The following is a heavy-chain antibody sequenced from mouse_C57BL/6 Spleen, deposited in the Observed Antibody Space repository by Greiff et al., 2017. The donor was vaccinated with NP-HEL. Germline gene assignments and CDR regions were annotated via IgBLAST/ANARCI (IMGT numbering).Heavy chain of an antibody. V-gene: IGHV5-12*01. J-gene: IGHJ1*03. D-gene: IGHD1-1*01. CDR2: ISNGGGST. Sequence: EVKVEESGGGLVQPGGSLKLSCAASGFTFSDYYMYWVRQTPEKRLEWVAYISNGGGSTYYPDTVKGRFTISRDNAKNPLYLQMSRLKSEDTAMYYCARRGNYYGSSSLYWYFDVWGTGTTVTVSS. CDR3: ARRGNYYGSSSLYWYFDV. CDR1: GFTFSDYY.